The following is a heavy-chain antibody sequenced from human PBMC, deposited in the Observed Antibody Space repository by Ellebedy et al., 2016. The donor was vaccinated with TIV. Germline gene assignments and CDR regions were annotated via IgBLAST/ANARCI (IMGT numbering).Heavy chain of an antibody. CDR3: AAAAGAGDDAFDI. D-gene: IGHD6-13*01. Sequence: GESLKISXAASGFTFSSYAMSWVRQAPGKGLEWLSTISDSTYTIYYADSVKGRFTISRDNAKNSLYLQMNSLRAEDTAVYYCAAAAGAGDDAFDIWGQGTMVTVSS. V-gene: IGHV3-48*01. CDR2: ISDSTYTI. CDR1: GFTFSSYA. J-gene: IGHJ3*02.